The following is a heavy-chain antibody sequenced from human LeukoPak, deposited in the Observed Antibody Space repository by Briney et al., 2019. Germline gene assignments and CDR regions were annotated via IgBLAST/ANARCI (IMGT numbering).Heavy chain of an antibody. J-gene: IGHJ4*02. CDR2: ISKSGSTI. D-gene: IGHD5-12*01. Sequence: GGSLRLSCAASGFTFSSYEMNWVRQAPGKGLEWVSYISKSGSTIYYADSVKGRFTISRDNAKNSLYLQMNSLRVEDTAVYYCASGYDLPYWGQGTLVTVSS. CDR1: GFTFSSYE. CDR3: ASGYDLPY. V-gene: IGHV3-48*03.